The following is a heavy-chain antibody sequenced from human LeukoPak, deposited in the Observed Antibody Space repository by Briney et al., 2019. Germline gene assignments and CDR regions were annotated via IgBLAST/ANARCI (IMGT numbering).Heavy chain of an antibody. CDR2: IKEDGSVK. V-gene: IGHV3-7*03. CDR1: GFTFSSHW. J-gene: IGHJ4*02. CDR3: ARVRSVPDY. D-gene: IGHD3-10*01. Sequence: GGSLRLSCTASGFTFSSHWMTWVRQPPGKGLEWVANIKEDGSVKYYVDSVKGRFTISRDNTKNALYLQMNSLRADDTAVYFCARVRSVPDYWGQGTLVTVSS.